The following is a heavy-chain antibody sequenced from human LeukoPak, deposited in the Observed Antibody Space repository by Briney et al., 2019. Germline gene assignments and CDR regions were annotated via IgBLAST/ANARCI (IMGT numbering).Heavy chain of an antibody. D-gene: IGHD3-9*01. Sequence: SETLSLTCAVSGGSFSGYYWSWIRQSPGKGLEWIGEINHSGSTNYNPSLKSRVTISVDTSKNQFSLKLSSVTAADTAVYYCARTGYYAQYFDYWGQGTPVTVSS. J-gene: IGHJ4*02. CDR2: INHSGST. V-gene: IGHV4-34*01. CDR3: ARTGYYAQYFDY. CDR1: GGSFSGYY.